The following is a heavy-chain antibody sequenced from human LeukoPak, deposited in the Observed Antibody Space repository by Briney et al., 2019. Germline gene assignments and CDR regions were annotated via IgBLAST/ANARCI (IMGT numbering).Heavy chain of an antibody. D-gene: IGHD3-3*01. CDR2: IWYDGSNK. CDR3: ARDPLFWSGSNADYYYYGMDV. V-gene: IGHV3-33*01. J-gene: IGHJ6*02. CDR1: GFTFSSYG. Sequence: GGSLRLSCAASGFTFSSYGMHWVRQAPGKGLEWVAVIWYDGSNKYYADSVKGRFTISRDNSKHTLYLQMNSLRVEDTAVYYCARDPLFWSGSNADYYYYGMDVWGQGTTVTVSS.